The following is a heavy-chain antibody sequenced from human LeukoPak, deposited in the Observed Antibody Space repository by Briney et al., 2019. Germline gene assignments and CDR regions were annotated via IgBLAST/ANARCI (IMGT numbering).Heavy chain of an antibody. J-gene: IGHJ4*02. D-gene: IGHD3-22*01. Sequence: GGSLRLSCAAPGFTFSSYAMSWVRQAPGKGLEWVSAISGSGGSTYYADSVKGRSTISRDNSKNTLYLQMNSLRAEDTAVYYCAKGDYYDSSGDQAWGQGTLVTVSS. CDR3: AKGDYYDSSGDQA. CDR2: ISGSGGST. V-gene: IGHV3-23*01. CDR1: GFTFSSYA.